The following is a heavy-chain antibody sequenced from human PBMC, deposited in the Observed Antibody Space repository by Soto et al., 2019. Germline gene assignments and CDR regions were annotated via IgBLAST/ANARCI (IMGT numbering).Heavy chain of an antibody. D-gene: IGHD3-22*01. CDR3: ASGRYYYDSSGYYFDY. CDR2: IYYSGST. CDR1: GGSVSSGSYY. V-gene: IGHV4-61*01. J-gene: IGHJ4*02. Sequence: SETLSLTCTVSGGSVSSGSYYWSWIRQPPGKGLEWIGYIYYSGSTNYNPSLKSRVTISVDTSKNQFSLKLSSVTAADTAVYYCASGRYYYDSSGYYFDYWGQGTLVTAPQ.